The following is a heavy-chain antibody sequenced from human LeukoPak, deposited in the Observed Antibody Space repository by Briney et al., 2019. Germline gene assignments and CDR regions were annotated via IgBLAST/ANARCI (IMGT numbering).Heavy chain of an antibody. CDR2: MNSDGSIT. Sequence: GGSLRFSCAASGFNFSPYWMHWVRQAPGKGLVWVARMNSDGSITNYADSVKGRFTISRDNAKNTVFLQMNSLRVEDTAVYYCARDQGVAGWLSAWGQGTLVTVSS. J-gene: IGHJ4*02. CDR1: GFNFSPYW. CDR3: ARDQGVAGWLSA. D-gene: IGHD3-22*01. V-gene: IGHV3-74*01.